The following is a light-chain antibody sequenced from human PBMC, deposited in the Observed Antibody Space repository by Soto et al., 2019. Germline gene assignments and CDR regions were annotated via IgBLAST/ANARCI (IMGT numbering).Light chain of an antibody. CDR2: EAN. CDR3: SSYADNSGLV. V-gene: IGLV2-8*01. CDR1: SSDVGRSNY. Sequence: QSALTQPPSASGSPGQSVTISCTGTSSDVGRSNYVSWYQHHPGKAPKLMIHEANKRPSGVPDRFSGSKSGNTASLTVSGLQAEDEADYYCSSYADNSGLVFGGGTKVTVL. J-gene: IGLJ2*01.